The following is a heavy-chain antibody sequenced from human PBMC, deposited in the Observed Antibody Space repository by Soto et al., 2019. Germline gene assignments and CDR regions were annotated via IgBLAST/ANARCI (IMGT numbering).Heavy chain of an antibody. Sequence: GGSLRLSCAASGFSFRSYAMHWVRQAPGKGLEWVAVIWYDGVNKYYADSVKGRFTISRDNSKNTLYLQMNSLRAEDTAVYYCANNWNYVSYWGQGTLVTVSS. CDR2: IWYDGVNK. CDR3: ANNWNYVSY. J-gene: IGHJ4*02. CDR1: GFSFRSYA. D-gene: IGHD1-7*01. V-gene: IGHV3-33*08.